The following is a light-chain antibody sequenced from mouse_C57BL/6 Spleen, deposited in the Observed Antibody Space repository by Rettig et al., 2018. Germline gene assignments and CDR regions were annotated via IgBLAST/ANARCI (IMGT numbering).Light chain of an antibody. Sequence: QIVLTQSPAIMSASPGEKVTITCSASSSVSYMHWFQQKPGTSPKLWIYSTSNLASGVPARFSGSGSGTSYSLTISRMEAEDAATYYCQQRSSYPRTFGGGTKLEIK. CDR2: STS. CDR1: SSVSY. J-gene: IGKJ1*01. CDR3: QQRSSYPRT. V-gene: IGKV4-57*01.